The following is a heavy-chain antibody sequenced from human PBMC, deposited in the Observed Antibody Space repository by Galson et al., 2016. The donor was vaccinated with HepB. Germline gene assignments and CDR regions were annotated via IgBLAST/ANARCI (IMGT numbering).Heavy chain of an antibody. CDR2: ISWDGGST. J-gene: IGHJ4*03. CDR3: AKGPHGITMVRGVNITTPDDFDY. CDR1: GFTFDDYA. V-gene: IGHV3-43D*03. D-gene: IGHD3-10*01. Sequence: SLRLSCAASGFTFDDYAMHWVRQAPGKGLEWVSLISWDGGSTYYADSVKGRFTISRDNSKNSLYLQMNSLRAEDSALYYCAKGPHGITMVRGVNITTPDDFDYWGQGTLVTVSS.